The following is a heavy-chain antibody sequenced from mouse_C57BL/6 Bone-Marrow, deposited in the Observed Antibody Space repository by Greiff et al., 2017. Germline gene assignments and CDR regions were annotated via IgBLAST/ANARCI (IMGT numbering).Heavy chain of an antibody. CDR2: IYPGSGSI. Sequence: QVQLQQSGAELVKPGASVKLSCKASGYTFTEYYIHWVKQRPGQGLEWIGWIYPGSGSIKYNENFKDKATMTADKSSSTVYMELSRLTSEDSAVYFCARHEEWCPFAYWGQGTLVTVSA. CDR3: ARHEEWCPFAY. V-gene: IGHV1-62-2*01. J-gene: IGHJ3*01. D-gene: IGHD1-1*02. CDR1: GYTFTEYY.